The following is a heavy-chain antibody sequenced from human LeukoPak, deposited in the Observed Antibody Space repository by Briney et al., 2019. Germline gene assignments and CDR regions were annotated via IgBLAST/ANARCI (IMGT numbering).Heavy chain of an antibody. D-gene: IGHD1-26*01. J-gene: IGHJ4*02. Sequence: GGSLRLSCAASGFTFSNAWMSWVRQAPGKGLEWVGRIKSKTDGGTTDYAAPVKGRFTISRDDSKNMLYLQMNSLKTEDTAVYYCTTESSISNIVGATHFDYWGQGTLVTVSS. CDR2: IKSKTDGGTT. CDR1: GFTFSNAW. CDR3: TTESSISNIVGATHFDY. V-gene: IGHV3-15*01.